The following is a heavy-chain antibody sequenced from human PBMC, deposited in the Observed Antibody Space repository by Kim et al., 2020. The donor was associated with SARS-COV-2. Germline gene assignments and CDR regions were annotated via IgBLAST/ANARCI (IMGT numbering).Heavy chain of an antibody. CDR3: ARANSGSYHNIYYYYGMDV. CDR2: INHSGST. D-gene: IGHD1-26*01. J-gene: IGHJ6*02. Sequence: SETLSLTCAVYGGSFSGYYWSWIRQPPGKGLEWIGEINHSGSTNYNPSLKSRVTISVDTSKNQFSLKLSSVTAADTAVYYCARANSGSYHNIYYYYGMDVWGQGTTVTVSS. V-gene: IGHV4-34*01. CDR1: GGSFSGYY.